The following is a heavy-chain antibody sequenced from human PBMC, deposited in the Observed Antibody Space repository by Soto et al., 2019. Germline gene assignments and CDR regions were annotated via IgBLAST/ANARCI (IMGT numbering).Heavy chain of an antibody. D-gene: IGHD1-1*01. Sequence: QITLKESGPTLVKPTQTLTLTCTFSGFTLSTSGVGVGWIRQPPGKALQWLAFIYWNDNRRYSPSLNSRLTITKDNAKNQVVLTMTNMDPVDTATYYGAHRATGYYFDYWAKGTRVTVSS. CDR1: GFTLSTSGVG. J-gene: IGHJ4*02. CDR2: IYWNDNR. V-gene: IGHV2-5*01. CDR3: AHRATGYYFDY.